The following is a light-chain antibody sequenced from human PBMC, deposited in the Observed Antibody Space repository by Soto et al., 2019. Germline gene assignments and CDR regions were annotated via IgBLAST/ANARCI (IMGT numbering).Light chain of an antibody. CDR3: QQYNDWPPLT. V-gene: IGKV3-15*01. Sequence: EIVMTQSPATLSVSPGERATLSCGASQSVRRNLAWYQQKPGQAPRLLIYDTSTRATGIPDRFSGSGSGTEFTLTISSLQSEDFAVYDCQQYNDWPPLTFGPGTKVDIK. J-gene: IGKJ3*01. CDR1: QSVRRN. CDR2: DTS.